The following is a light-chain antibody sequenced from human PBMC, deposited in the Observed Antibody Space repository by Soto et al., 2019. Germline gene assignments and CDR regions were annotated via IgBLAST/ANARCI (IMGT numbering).Light chain of an antibody. J-gene: IGKJ1*01. V-gene: IGKV1-5*01. CDR3: QQYNSYPIT. CDR2: DAS. CDR1: QSISSW. Sequence: DIQMTQSPSTLSASVGDRATITCRASQSISSWLAWYQQKPGKAPRLLIYDASNLESGVPSRFSGSGSGTEFTLTISSLQPDDFATYYCQQYNSYPITFGQGTKVAIK.